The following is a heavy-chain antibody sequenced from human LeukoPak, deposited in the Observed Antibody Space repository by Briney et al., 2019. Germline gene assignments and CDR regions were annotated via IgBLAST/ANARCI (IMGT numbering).Heavy chain of an antibody. CDR3: AKDQGAARLMDY. CDR2: IWYDGGNK. J-gene: IGHJ4*02. CDR1: GFTFSSYG. V-gene: IGHV3-33*06. D-gene: IGHD6-6*01. Sequence: TGGSLRLSCAASGFTFSSYGMHWDRQAPGKGLEWVAVIWYDGGNKYYADSVKGRFTISRDNSKNTLYLQMNSLRAEDTAVYYCAKDQGAARLMDYWGQGTLVTVSS.